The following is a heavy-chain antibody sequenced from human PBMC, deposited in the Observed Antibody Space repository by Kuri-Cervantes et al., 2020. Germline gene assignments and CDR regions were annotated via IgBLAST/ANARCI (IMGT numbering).Heavy chain of an antibody. CDR2: IYYSGST. V-gene: IGHV4-34*01. J-gene: IGHJ4*02. D-gene: IGHD3-10*01. Sequence: GSLRLSCAVYGGSFGGYYWSWIRQPPGKGLEWIGSIYYSGSTYYNPSLKSRVTISVDTSKKQFSLKLSSVTAADTAVFYCARRIDAMVRGIIGGYFDYWGQGTLVTVSS. CDR1: GGSFGGYY. CDR3: ARRIDAMVRGIIGGYFDY.